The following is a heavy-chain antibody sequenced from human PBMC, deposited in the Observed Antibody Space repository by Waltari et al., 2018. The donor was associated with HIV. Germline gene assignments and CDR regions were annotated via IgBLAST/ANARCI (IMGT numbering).Heavy chain of an antibody. Sequence: QVQLQQWGAGLLKPSETLSLTCAVYGGSFSGYYWSCIRQPPGKGLEWIGEINHSGSTNYNPSLKSRVTISVDTSKNQFSLKLSSVTAADTAVYYCARGQDYDFWSGYYYDYWGQGTLVTVSS. CDR2: INHSGST. J-gene: IGHJ4*02. V-gene: IGHV4-34*01. D-gene: IGHD3-3*01. CDR3: ARGQDYDFWSGYYYDY. CDR1: GGSFSGYY.